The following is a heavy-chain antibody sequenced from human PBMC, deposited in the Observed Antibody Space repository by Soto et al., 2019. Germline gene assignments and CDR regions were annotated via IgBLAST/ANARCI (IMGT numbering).Heavy chain of an antibody. D-gene: IGHD2-15*01. CDR1: GFTFSSYA. J-gene: IGHJ4*02. Sequence: VQLVESGGGLVQPGGSLRLSCAASGFTFSSYAMHWVRQAPGKGLEYVSAISSNGGSTYYANSVKGRFTISRDNSKNTLYLQMGSLRAEDMAVYYCARGVYCSGGSCYSFLGHFDYWGQGTLVTVSS. CDR3: ARGVYCSGGSCYSFLGHFDY. V-gene: IGHV3-64*01. CDR2: ISSNGGST.